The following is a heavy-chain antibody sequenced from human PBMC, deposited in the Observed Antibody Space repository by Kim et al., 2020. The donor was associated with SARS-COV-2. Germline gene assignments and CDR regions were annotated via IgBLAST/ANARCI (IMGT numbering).Heavy chain of an antibody. CDR1: GFIFSDYY. CDR3: ARGAPSSFANYDHSRMDV. D-gene: IGHD1-7*01. V-gene: IGHV3-11*05. J-gene: IGHJ6*01. Sequence: GGSLSLSCAASGFIFSDYYMTWIRQAPGKGLEWVSYSSTSNGHIKYADSVKGRFTISSDNVKNSLYLQMNSLRDDDTAVYYCARGAPSSFANYDHSRMDV. CDR2: SSTSNGHI.